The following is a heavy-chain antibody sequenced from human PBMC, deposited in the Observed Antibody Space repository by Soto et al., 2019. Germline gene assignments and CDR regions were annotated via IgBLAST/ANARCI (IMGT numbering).Heavy chain of an antibody. V-gene: IGHV3-30*03. CDR3: ARGAFERYVRAYHYS. J-gene: IGHJ4*02. CDR2: ISYDGGSQ. D-gene: IGHD3-16*01. Sequence: QVQLVESGGGVVQPGRSLRLSCAASGFTFSTYGMHWVRQAPGKGLEWVAMISYDGGSQYYADSVKGRFTISRDDSSNTLYLQLSSLRADDTAVYLCARGAFERYVRAYHYSWGQGTLVTVSS. CDR1: GFTFSTYG.